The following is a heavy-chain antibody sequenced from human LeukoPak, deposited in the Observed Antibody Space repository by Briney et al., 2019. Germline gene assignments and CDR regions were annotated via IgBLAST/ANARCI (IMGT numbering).Heavy chain of an antibody. D-gene: IGHD6-13*01. CDR1: GFTFSSYG. CDR2: IWYDGSNK. CDR3: VRDRDSSSWYPRSYYGMDV. J-gene: IGHJ6*02. Sequence: PGGSLRLSCAASGFTFSSYGMHWVRQAPGKGLEWVAVIWYDGSNKYYADSVKGRFTISRDNSKNTLYLQMNSLRAEDTAVYYCVRDRDSSSWYPRSYYGMDVWGQGTTVTVSS. V-gene: IGHV3-33*01.